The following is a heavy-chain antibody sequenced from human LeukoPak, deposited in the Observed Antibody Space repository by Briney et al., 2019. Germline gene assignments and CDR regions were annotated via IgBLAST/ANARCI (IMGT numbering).Heavy chain of an antibody. J-gene: IGHJ5*02. Sequence: PGGSLRLSCAASGFTFSSYWMHWVRQAPGKGLEWVSYISSSGSTIYYADSVKGRFTISRDNAKNSLYLQMNSLRAEDTAVYYCARVRVRGVLNWFDPWGQGTLVTVSS. CDR1: GFTFSSYW. CDR2: ISSSGSTI. D-gene: IGHD3-10*01. CDR3: ARVRVRGVLNWFDP. V-gene: IGHV3-48*04.